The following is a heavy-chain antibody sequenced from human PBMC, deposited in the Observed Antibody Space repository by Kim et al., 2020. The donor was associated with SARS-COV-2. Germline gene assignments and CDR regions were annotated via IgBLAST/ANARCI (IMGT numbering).Heavy chain of an antibody. Sequence: ASVKVSCKASGYTFTSYGISWVRQAPGQGLEWMGWISAYNGNTNYAQKLQGRVTMTTDTSTSTAYMELRSLRSDDTAVYYCARALLDIVVVPAAMPGYYYGMDVWGQGTTVTVSS. CDR2: ISAYNGNT. J-gene: IGHJ6*02. D-gene: IGHD2-2*03. V-gene: IGHV1-18*01. CDR1: GYTFTSYG. CDR3: ARALLDIVVVPAAMPGYYYGMDV.